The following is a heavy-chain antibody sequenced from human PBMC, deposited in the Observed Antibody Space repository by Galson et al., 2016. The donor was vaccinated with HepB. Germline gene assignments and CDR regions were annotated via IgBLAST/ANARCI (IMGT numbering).Heavy chain of an antibody. CDR3: AKDHGYSYGYLAY. J-gene: IGHJ4*02. Sequence: SLRLSCAASGFTFSTYGMHWVRQAPGKGLDWVAVISYDGSNKYYADSVKGRFTISRDNSKNTLYLQMNSLRAEDTAAYYCAKDHGYSYGYLAYWGQGTLVTVSS. CDR2: ISYDGSNK. CDR1: GFTFSTYG. V-gene: IGHV3-30*18. D-gene: IGHD5-18*01.